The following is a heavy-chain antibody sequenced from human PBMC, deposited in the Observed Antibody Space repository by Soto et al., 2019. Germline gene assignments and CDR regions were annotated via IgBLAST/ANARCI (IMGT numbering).Heavy chain of an antibody. J-gene: IGHJ6*02. Sequence: QLQLQESDSGLVKPSQTLSLTCAVSGGSISSGGYSWSWIRQPPGKGLEWIGYIYHSGSTYYNPSLKSRVTISVDRSKNQFSLKLSSVTAADTAVYYCARAVRYYGSGRPNYYYYYGMDVWGQGTTVTVSS. CDR2: IYHSGST. D-gene: IGHD3-10*01. CDR3: ARAVRYYGSGRPNYYYYYGMDV. CDR1: GGSISSGGYS. V-gene: IGHV4-30-2*01.